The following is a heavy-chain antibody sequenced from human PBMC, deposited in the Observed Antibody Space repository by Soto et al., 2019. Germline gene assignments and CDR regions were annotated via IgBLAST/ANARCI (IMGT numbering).Heavy chain of an antibody. CDR1: GYTFTSYD. J-gene: IGHJ2*01. CDR2: MNPNSGNT. CDR3: ARPTGDLAYFDL. D-gene: IGHD7-27*01. Sequence: QVQLVQSGAEVKKPGASVKVSCKASGYTFTSYDINWVRQASGQGLEWMGWMNPNSGNTGYAQKFQGRVTMTRNISISTAYMELSSLRSEDTAVYYCARPTGDLAYFDLWGRGTLVTVSS. V-gene: IGHV1-8*01.